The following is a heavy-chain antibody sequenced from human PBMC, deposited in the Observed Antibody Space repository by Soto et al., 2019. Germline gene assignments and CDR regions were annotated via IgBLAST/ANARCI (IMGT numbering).Heavy chain of an antibody. CDR2: ISYDGSNK. D-gene: IGHD5-12*01. V-gene: IGHV3-30*18. Sequence: GGSLRLSCAASGFTFSSYGMHWVRQAPGKGLEWVAVISYDGSNKYYADSVKGRFTISRDNSKNTLYLQMNSLRAEDTAVYYCAKPPREMATIQLLYYFDYWGQGTLVTVSS. CDR3: AKPPREMATIQLLYYFDY. J-gene: IGHJ4*02. CDR1: GFTFSSYG.